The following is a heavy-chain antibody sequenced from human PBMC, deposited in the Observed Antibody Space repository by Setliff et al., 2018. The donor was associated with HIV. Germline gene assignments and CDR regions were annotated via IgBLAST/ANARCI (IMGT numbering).Heavy chain of an antibody. D-gene: IGHD3-3*01. CDR1: GDSITSGGYF. V-gene: IGHV4-31*03. CDR3: AGESRNDFWSGYYRTFDI. CDR2: IYYSGST. Sequence: SETLSLTCTVSGDSITSGGYFWSWIRQHPGKGLEWIGHIYYSGSTYYNPSLKSRVTISVDTSKNQISLKLTSVTAADTAMYFCAGESRNDFWSGYYRTFDIWGQGTMVTVSS. J-gene: IGHJ3*02.